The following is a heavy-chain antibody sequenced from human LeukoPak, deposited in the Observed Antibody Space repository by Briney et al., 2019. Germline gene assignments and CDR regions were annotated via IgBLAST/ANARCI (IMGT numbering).Heavy chain of an antibody. CDR1: DGSITNYD. V-gene: IGHV4-59*01. CDR3: ARGYGDFRVEGRYFHS. D-gene: IGHD4-17*01. CDR2: VHYSGTA. Sequence: SETLSLTCTGSDGSITNYDWSRVRQPPGKGLEFIGHVHYSGTANYNPSLRSRVTISIDTSKKHFFLKLKSVTAADTAVYYCARGYGDFRVEGRYFHSWGQGTLVTVSS. J-gene: IGHJ4*02.